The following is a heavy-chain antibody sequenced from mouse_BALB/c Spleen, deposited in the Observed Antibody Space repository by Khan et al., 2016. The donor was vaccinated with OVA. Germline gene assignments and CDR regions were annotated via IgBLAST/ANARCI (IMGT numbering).Heavy chain of an antibody. CDR1: GYAFSSYW. J-gene: IGHJ1*01. D-gene: IGHD2-13*01. V-gene: IGHV1-80*01. CDR3: ERGDGYWYFDV. CDR2: IYPGDGDS. Sequence: QVQLKQSGAELVRPGSSVKISCKASGYAFSSYWMNWVKQRPGQGPEWIGQIYPGDGDSNYNGKFRDQATLTADKSSSTAYIQLNSLASEDSAVYLCERGDGYWYFDVWGAGTTVTVSS.